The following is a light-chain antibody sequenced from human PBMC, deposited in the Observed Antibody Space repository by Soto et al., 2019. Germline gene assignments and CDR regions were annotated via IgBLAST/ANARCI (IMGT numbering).Light chain of an antibody. J-gene: IGKJ1*01. Sequence: DVVMPQSPLSLPVTLGQPASISCRSSQSLIHSDGNTYLNWFQQRPGQSPRRLMYKVSDRHSGVTGRYGVSGSGTDFTLKIRRVEAEDVGVYYCVQGTHWPWTFGQGTEVEIK. CDR2: KVS. V-gene: IGKV2-30*02. CDR1: QSLIHSDGNTY. CDR3: VQGTHWPWT.